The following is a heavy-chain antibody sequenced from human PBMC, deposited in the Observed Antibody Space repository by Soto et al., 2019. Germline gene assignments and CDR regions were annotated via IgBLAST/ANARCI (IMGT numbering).Heavy chain of an antibody. Sequence: EVQLLESGGGLVQPGGSLRLSCAASGFTFGNYAFSWVRQAPGKGLEWVSVISGGGDATYYPDSVKGRFTTSRDNSKKTVYLQMNGLRAEDTAVYYCAKKALGSITLPALYYFDYWGQGTLVTVSS. V-gene: IGHV3-23*01. CDR3: AKKALGSITLPALYYFDY. CDR2: ISGGGDAT. CDR1: GFTFGNYA. D-gene: IGHD7-27*01. J-gene: IGHJ4*02.